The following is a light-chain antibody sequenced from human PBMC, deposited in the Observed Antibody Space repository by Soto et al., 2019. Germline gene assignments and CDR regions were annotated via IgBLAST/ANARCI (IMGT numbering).Light chain of an antibody. V-gene: IGKV1-39*01. CDR3: QNSYYIPWT. J-gene: IGKJ1*01. CDR1: ETITSH. CDR2: GGS. Sequence: DIQPTQSPPRLFASLGDRVTITHRASETITSHLNWFQHKPGKAPKLLIYGGSILISGAPSRFSASGSGTDFTLTISSLQPEDFATYFCQNSYYIPWTFGQGTKVDIK.